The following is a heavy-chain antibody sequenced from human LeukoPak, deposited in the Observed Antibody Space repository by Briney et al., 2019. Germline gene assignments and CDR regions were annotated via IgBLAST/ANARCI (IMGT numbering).Heavy chain of an antibody. D-gene: IGHD3-10*01. CDR1: GYTFTIYY. V-gene: IGHV1-46*01. CDR2: INPSGGST. J-gene: IGHJ6*03. Sequence: ASVKVSCKSSGYTFTIYYIHWVRQAPGQGLEWMGLINPSGGSTNYAQKFQGRVTMTRDTSTSTVYMELSSLRSEDTAVYYCARGPRITLIRGGQWYYYMDVWGKGTTVTISS. CDR3: ARGPRITLIRGGQWYYYMDV.